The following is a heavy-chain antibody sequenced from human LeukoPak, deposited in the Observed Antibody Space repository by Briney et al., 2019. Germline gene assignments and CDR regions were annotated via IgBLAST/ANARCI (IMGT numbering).Heavy chain of an antibody. D-gene: IGHD4-23*01. J-gene: IGHJ4*02. CDR1: GFTFSSYA. V-gene: IGHV3-30*01. Sequence: GGSLRLSCAASGFTFSSYAMHWVRQAPGKGLEWVAVISYDGSNKYYADSVKGRFTISRDNSKNTLYLQMYSLRAEDTAVYYCARSTGDYGGNPAIDYWGQGTLVTVSS. CDR3: ARSTGDYGGNPAIDY. CDR2: ISYDGSNK.